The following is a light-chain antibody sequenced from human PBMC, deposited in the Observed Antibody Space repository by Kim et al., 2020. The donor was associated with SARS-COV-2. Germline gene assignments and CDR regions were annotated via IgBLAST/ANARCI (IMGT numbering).Light chain of an antibody. CDR1: QNINRH. J-gene: IGKJ3*01. CDR2: AAS. Sequence: DIQMTQSPSSLSASVGDRVTITCRTSQNINRHLNWYHQKPGRAPKLVIYAASTLQGGVPSRFSGSGSETDFTLTISSLQPEDFATYCCQQTYISPFTFGPGTKVDIK. V-gene: IGKV1-39*01. CDR3: QQTYISPFT.